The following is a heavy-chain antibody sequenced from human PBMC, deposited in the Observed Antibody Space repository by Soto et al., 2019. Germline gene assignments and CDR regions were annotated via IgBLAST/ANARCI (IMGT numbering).Heavy chain of an antibody. J-gene: IGHJ6*02. D-gene: IGHD6-13*01. CDR3: ARLVSSSWPYYYYYGMDV. CDR2: IIPIFGTA. V-gene: IGHV1-69*05. CDR1: GGTFSSYA. Sequence: GASVKVSCKASGGTFSSYAVSWVRQAPGQGLEWMGGIIPIFGTANYAQKLQGRVTMTTDTSTSTAYMELRSLRSDDTAVYYCARLVSSSWPYYYYYGMDVWGQGTTVTVSS.